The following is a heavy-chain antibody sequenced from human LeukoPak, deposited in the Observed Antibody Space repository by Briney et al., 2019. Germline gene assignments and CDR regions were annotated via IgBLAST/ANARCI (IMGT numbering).Heavy chain of an antibody. D-gene: IGHD2-2*01. CDR3: AKVGSSAQVNAFDI. V-gene: IGHV3-23*01. Sequence: GGSLRLSCAASGFTFDDYAMSWVRQAPGKGLEWVSAISGSGGSTYYADSVKGRFTISRDNSKNTLYLQMNSLRAEDTAVYYCAKVGSSAQVNAFDIWGQGTMVTVSS. J-gene: IGHJ3*02. CDR2: ISGSGGST. CDR1: GFTFDDYA.